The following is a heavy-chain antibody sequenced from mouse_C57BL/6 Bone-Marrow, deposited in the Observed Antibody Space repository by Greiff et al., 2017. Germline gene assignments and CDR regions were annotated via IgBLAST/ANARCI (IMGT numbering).Heavy chain of an antibody. D-gene: IGHD1-1*01. CDR1: YTF. Sequence: QVQLQQSGPELARPWASVKISCQAFYTFFRGVHLAIRDTNYWMQRVKLRPGQGLEWIGAIYPGNGDTSYNQKFKGKVTLTREKSSSTAYMQLSSLTSEDSAVYYCATFYYGSSFAYWGQGTLVTVSA. V-gene: IGHV1-87*01. CDR3: SEDSAVYYCATFYYGSSFAY. J-gene: IGHJ3*01. CDR2: GQGLEWIG.